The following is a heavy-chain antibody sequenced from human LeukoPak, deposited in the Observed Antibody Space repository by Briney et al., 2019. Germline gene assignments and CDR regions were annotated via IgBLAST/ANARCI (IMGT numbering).Heavy chain of an antibody. Sequence: MPSETLSLTCTVSGGSVSSGSYYWSWLRQPPGKGLEWIAYIYYSGSTNYNPSLKSRVTISVDTSKNQFSLKLSSVTAADTAVYYCARKRSYRYTPFDYWGQGTLVTVSS. CDR1: GGSVSSGSYY. CDR2: IYYSGST. CDR3: ARKRSYRYTPFDY. J-gene: IGHJ4*02. V-gene: IGHV4-61*01. D-gene: IGHD3-16*02.